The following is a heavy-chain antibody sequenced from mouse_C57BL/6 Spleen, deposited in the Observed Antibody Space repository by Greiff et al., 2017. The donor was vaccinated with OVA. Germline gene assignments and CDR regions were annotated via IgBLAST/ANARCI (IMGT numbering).Heavy chain of an antibody. Sequence: SGPELVKPGASVKISCKASGYTFTDYYINWVKQRPGQGLEWIGWIFTGSGSTYYTEKFKGKATLTVDKSSSTAYMLLSSLTSEDSAVYFCARSGGTVVAGGYWGQGTTLTVSS. J-gene: IGHJ2*01. CDR1: GYTFTDYY. CDR2: IFTGSGST. V-gene: IGHV1-75*01. D-gene: IGHD1-1*01. CDR3: ARSGGTVVAGGY.